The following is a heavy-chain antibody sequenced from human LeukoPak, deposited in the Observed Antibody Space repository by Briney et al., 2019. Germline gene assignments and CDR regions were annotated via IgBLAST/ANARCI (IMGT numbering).Heavy chain of an antibody. CDR1: GFTFSSYW. J-gene: IGHJ4*02. CDR3: ARDYSGSYGLDY. Sequence: GGSLRLSCAASGFTFSSYWMHWVRQAPGKGLVWVSRINSDGSSTSYADSVKGRVTISRDNAKNTLYLQMTSLRAEDTAVYYCARDYSGSYGLDYWGQGTLVTVSS. V-gene: IGHV3-74*01. CDR2: INSDGSST. D-gene: IGHD1-26*01.